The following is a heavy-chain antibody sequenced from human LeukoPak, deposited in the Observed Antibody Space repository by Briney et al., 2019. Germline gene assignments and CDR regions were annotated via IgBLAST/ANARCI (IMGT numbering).Heavy chain of an antibody. J-gene: IGHJ6*03. V-gene: IGHV1-2*02. D-gene: IGHD6-19*01. CDR3: ARSEQFPYYMDV. Sequence: GASVKVSCKASGYTFSRYYIHWVRRAPGQGLEWMGWIYPNSGGTNYAQKFQGRVTMTRDTSISTAYMELSRLRSDDTAVYYCARSEQFPYYMDVWGKGTTVTVSS. CDR1: GYTFSRYY. CDR2: IYPNSGGT.